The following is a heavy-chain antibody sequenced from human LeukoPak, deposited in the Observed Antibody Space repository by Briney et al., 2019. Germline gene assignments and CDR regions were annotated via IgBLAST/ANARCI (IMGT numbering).Heavy chain of an antibody. CDR1: GGSISSSSYY. D-gene: IGHD3-10*01. Sequence: ETLSLTCTVSGGSISSSSYYWGWIRQPPGKGLEWVANIKQDGSEKYYVDSVKGRFTISRDHAKNSLYLQMNSLRAEDTAVYYCARDLFGSGSYYSGGWASDIWGQGTMVTVSP. V-gene: IGHV3-7*01. CDR3: ARDLFGSGSYYSGGWASDI. J-gene: IGHJ3*02. CDR2: IKQDGSEK.